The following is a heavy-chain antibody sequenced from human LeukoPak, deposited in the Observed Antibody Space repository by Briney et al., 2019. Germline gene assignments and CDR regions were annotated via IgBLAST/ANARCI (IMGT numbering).Heavy chain of an antibody. Sequence: GGSLRLSCAASGFTFSSYGMHWVRQAPGKGLEWVAVIWYDGSNKYYADSVKGRFTISRDNSKNTLYLQMNSLRAEDTAVYYCARDKDCSSTSCHALDYWGQGTLVTVSS. J-gene: IGHJ4*02. CDR2: IWYDGSNK. CDR3: ARDKDCSSTSCHALDY. D-gene: IGHD2-2*01. CDR1: GFTFSSYG. V-gene: IGHV3-33*01.